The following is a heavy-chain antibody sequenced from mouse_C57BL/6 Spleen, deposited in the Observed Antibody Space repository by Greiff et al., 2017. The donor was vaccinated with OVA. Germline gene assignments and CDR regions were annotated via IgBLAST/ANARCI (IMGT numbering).Heavy chain of an antibody. Sequence: VQLQQSGPELVKPGASVKISCKASGYTFTDYYMNWVKQSHGKSLEWIGDINPNNGGTSYNQKFKGKATLTVDKSSSTAYMELRSLTSEDSAVYYCARLGSYGYFDVWGTGTTVTVSS. CDR2: INPNNGGT. V-gene: IGHV1-26*01. CDR1: GYTFTDYY. CDR3: ARLGSYGYFDV. J-gene: IGHJ1*03. D-gene: IGHD1-1*01.